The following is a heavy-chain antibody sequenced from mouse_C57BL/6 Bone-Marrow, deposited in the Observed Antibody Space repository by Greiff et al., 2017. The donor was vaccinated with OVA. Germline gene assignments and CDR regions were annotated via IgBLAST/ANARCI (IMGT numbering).Heavy chain of an antibody. CDR3: ASAVFSY. CDR1: GYTFTSYW. CDR2: IDPSDSYT. Sequence: QVQLQQPGAELVKPGASVKLSCKASGYTFTSYWMQWVKQRPGQGLEWIAEIDPSDSYTNYNQKFKGKATLTVDTSSSTAYMQLSSLTSEDSAVYYCASAVFSYWGQGTLVTVSA. J-gene: IGHJ3*01. V-gene: IGHV1-50*01.